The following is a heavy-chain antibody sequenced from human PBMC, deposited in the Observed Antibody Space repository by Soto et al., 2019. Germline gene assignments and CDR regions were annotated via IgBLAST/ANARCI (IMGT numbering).Heavy chain of an antibody. CDR2: LHRSGPT. D-gene: IGHD3-16*01. Sequence: PSETLSLTCDVSSYSGAPGGYWGWIRQPPGAGLEWLGCLHRSGPTYYRPSLRSRLAISVDMSKNQVSLSLASVTAADTAIYYCINSWGLSRADSWGRGILVTV. V-gene: IGHV4-38-2*01. J-gene: IGHJ5*01. CDR1: SYSGAPGGY. CDR3: INSWGLSRADS.